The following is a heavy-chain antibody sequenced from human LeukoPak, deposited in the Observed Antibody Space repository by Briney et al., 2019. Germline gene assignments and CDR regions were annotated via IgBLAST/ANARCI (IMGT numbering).Heavy chain of an antibody. Sequence: GGSLRLSCAASGFTFSSYSMSWVRQAPGKGLEWVSAISGSGGSTYYADSVKGRFTSTRDNSKVTLDLQLSSRRGQDTAVYYCAKVRDNSSWHYDAFNIWGQGTMVTVSS. CDR3: AKVRDNSSWHYDAFNI. CDR1: GFTFSSYS. CDR2: ISGSGGST. D-gene: IGHD4-11*01. V-gene: IGHV3-23*01. J-gene: IGHJ3*02.